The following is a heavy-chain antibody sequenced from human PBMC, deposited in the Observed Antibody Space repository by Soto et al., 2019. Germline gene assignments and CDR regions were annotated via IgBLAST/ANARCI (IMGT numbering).Heavy chain of an antibody. J-gene: IGHJ3*02. CDR2: ISAYNGNT. D-gene: IGHD3-10*01. CDR1: GYTFTSYG. V-gene: IGHV1-18*04. Sequence: GASVKVSCKASGYTFTSYGISWVRQAPGQGLEWMGWISAYNGNTNYAQKLQGRVTMTTDTSTSTAYMELRSLRSDDTAVYYCARALYYGQQPNAFDIWGQGTMVTVSS. CDR3: ARALYYGQQPNAFDI.